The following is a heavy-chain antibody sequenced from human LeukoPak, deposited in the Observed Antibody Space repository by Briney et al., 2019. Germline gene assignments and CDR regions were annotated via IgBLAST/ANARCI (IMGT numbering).Heavy chain of an antibody. Sequence: PSQTLSLTCTLSGGSIASGASCWSWIRHHPGKGLEWIGYIYYTGSKSNHPSLKSRFTISVDTSKKQFSLKLSSVTAADTAVYYWARVWSTTVAYGGPLYYCCMDVGGQRTTVSV. CDR1: GGSIASGASC. V-gene: IGHV4-31*03. CDR3: ARVWSTTVAYGGPLYYCCMDV. CDR2: IYYTGSK. J-gene: IGHJ6*01. D-gene: IGHD4-11*01.